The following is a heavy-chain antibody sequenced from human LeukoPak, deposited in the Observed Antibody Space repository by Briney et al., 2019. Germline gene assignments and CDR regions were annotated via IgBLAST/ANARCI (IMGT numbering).Heavy chain of an antibody. CDR3: MMSLTAHYYYGMDV. CDR1: GFTFNTYW. Sequence: GGSLRLSCAASGFTFNTYWMSWVRQAPGKGLEWVANIKQDGSEKYYVDSVKGRFTISRDNTKNSLYLQMNSLRADDTAVYHCMMSLTAHYYYGMDVWGQETTVTVSS. CDR2: IKQDGSEK. V-gene: IGHV3-7*02. J-gene: IGHJ6*02. D-gene: IGHD2-21*02.